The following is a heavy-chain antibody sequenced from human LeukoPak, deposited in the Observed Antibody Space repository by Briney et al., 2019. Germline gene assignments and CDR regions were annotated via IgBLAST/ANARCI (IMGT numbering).Heavy chain of an antibody. D-gene: IGHD5-24*01. Sequence: GGSLRLSCAASGFTFSSYSMNWVRQAPGKGLEWVSSISSSSSYIYYADSVKGRFTISRDNAKNSLYLQMNSLRAEDTAVYYCARSQRWLQFGGADYWGQGTLVTVSS. J-gene: IGHJ4*02. CDR3: ARSQRWLQFGGADY. CDR2: ISSSSSYI. V-gene: IGHV3-21*01. CDR1: GFTFSSYS.